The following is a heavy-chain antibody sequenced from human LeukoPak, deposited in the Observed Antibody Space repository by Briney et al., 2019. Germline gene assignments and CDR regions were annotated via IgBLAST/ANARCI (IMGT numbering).Heavy chain of an antibody. CDR2: IKQDGSEK. CDR3: ARVISRIPNWFDP. Sequence: GGSLRPSCAPSGFTFSSYWMSWVPQAPGKGLEWVANIKQDGSEKYYVDSVKGRFTISRDNAKNSLYLQMNSLRAEDTAVYYCARVISRIPNWFDPWGQGTLVTVSS. V-gene: IGHV3-7*01. CDR1: GFTFSSYW. J-gene: IGHJ5*02.